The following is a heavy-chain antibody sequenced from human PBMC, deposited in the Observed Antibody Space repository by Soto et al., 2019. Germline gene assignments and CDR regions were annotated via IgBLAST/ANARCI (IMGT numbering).Heavy chain of an antibody. CDR1: KFTFGDYW. D-gene: IGHD3-16*02. CDR2: IKQDGSDR. V-gene: IGHV3-7*01. J-gene: IGHJ4*02. CDR3: ATLSYGQLRYFDN. Sequence: GGSLRLSCAVPKFTFGDYWMSWVRQAPGKGLEWISNIKQDGSDRNYADSVKGRFTISRDNADNSMYLQMNSLRAEDTAVYYCATLSYGQLRYFDNWGQGTLVTVSS.